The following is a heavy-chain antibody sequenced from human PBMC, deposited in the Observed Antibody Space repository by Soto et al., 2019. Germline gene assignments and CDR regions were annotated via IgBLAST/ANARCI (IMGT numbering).Heavy chain of an antibody. CDR3: ARGFAIDWYTYYFDY. V-gene: IGHV4-59*08. J-gene: IGHJ4*02. CDR2: ISYSGAT. D-gene: IGHD3-9*01. Sequence: SETLSLTCTVSGASISGYHWSWIRQPPGKGLECLGYISYSGATNYNPSLKSRVTMSIDTSKNQFSLQLNSVTAADTAVYYCARGFAIDWYTYYFDYWGPGPLVTVSS. CDR1: GASISGYH.